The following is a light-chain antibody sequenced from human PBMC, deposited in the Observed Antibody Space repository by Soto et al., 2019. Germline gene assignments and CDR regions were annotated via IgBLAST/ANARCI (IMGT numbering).Light chain of an antibody. CDR1: QSVSTY. CDR2: DAS. Sequence: EIVLTQSPATLSLSPGDRATLSCRASQSVSTYLAWYQQKPGQAPRLLIYDASNRAAGIPARFSGSGSGTDVTLTISSLEPEDVAVYYCQQRSSWPPTFGQGTKVDIK. CDR3: QQRSSWPPT. V-gene: IGKV3-11*01. J-gene: IGKJ1*01.